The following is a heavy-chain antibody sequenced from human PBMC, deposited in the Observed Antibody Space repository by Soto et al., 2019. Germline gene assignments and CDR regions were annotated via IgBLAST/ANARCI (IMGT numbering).Heavy chain of an antibody. CDR1: GGSISSYY. D-gene: IGHD3-22*01. Sequence: LSLTCTVSGGSISSYYWSWIRQPPGKGLEWIGYIYYSGSTNYNPSLKSRVTISVDTSKNQFSLKLSSVTAADTAVYYCARAPDTSGYYSCLDTWGQGTLVTVSS. CDR3: ARAPDTSGYYSCLDT. CDR2: IYYSGST. J-gene: IGHJ5*02. V-gene: IGHV4-59*01.